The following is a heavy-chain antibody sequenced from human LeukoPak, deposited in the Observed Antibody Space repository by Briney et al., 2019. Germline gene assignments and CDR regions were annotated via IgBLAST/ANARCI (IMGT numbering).Heavy chain of an antibody. V-gene: IGHV3-30*18. D-gene: IGHD3-10*01. CDR1: GFTFSSYG. J-gene: IGHJ4*02. CDR2: ISYDGSNK. CDR3: AKDPLYGSGSYALGFYFDY. Sequence: GRSLRPSCAASGFTFSSYGMHWVRQAPGKGLEWVAVISYDGSNKYYADSVKGRFTISRDNSKNTLYLQMNSLRAEDTAVYYCAKDPLYGSGSYALGFYFDYWGQGTLVTVSS.